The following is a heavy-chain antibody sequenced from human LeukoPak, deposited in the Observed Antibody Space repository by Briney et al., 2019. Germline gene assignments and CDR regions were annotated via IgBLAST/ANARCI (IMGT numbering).Heavy chain of an antibody. J-gene: IGHJ4*02. V-gene: IGHV4-34*01. CDR3: ARGLWIQLWLQFDY. D-gene: IGHD5-18*01. CDR2: INHSGST. CDR1: GESFSGYY. Sequence: SETLSLTCAVYGESFSGYYWSWIRQPPGKGLEWIGEINHSGSTNYNPSLKSRVTISVDTSKNQFSLKLSSVTAADTAVYYCARGLWIQLWLQFDYWGQGTLVTVSS.